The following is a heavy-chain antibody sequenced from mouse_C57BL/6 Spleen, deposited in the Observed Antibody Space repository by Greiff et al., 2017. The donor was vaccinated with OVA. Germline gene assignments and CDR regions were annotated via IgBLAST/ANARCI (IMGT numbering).Heavy chain of an antibody. CDR2: IDPETGGT. CDR3: TTTMVTTGYFDY. D-gene: IGHD2-2*01. V-gene: IGHV1-15*01. J-gene: IGHJ2*01. CDR1: GYTFTDYE. Sequence: QVQLKQSGAELVRPGASVTLSCKASGYTFTDYEMHWVKQTPVHGLEWIGAIDPETGGTAYTQKFKGKAILTADKSSGTAYMELRSLTSEDSAVYYCTTTMVTTGYFDYWGQGTTLTVSS.